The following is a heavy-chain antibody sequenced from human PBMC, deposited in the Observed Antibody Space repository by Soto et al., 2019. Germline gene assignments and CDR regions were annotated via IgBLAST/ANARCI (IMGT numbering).Heavy chain of an antibody. Sequence: GGSLRLSCAASGFTFSSYAMSWVRQAPGKGLEWVSAISGSGGSTYYAHSVKGRFTISRDNSKNTLYLQMNSLGAEDTAVYYCAKDPKGYGGNRGSLDALDIWGQGTMVTVSS. CDR3: AKDPKGYGGNRGSLDALDI. V-gene: IGHV3-23*01. D-gene: IGHD4-17*01. J-gene: IGHJ3*02. CDR2: ISGSGGST. CDR1: GFTFSSYA.